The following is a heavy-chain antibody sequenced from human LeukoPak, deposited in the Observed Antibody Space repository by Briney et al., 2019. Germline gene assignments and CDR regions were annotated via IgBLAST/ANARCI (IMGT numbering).Heavy chain of an antibody. CDR2: VYHSGST. J-gene: IGHJ4*02. CDR1: GASISSESYY. Sequence: SETLSLTCTVAGASISSESYYWGWISQPPGKGLEWIGAVYHSGSTSYNPSLKSRVTISLDTSKNQFSLHLSSVTAADTAVYYCARHMRYAGIYPDYWGQGTLVTVSS. CDR3: ARHMRYAGIYPDY. D-gene: IGHD4-23*01. V-gene: IGHV4-39*01.